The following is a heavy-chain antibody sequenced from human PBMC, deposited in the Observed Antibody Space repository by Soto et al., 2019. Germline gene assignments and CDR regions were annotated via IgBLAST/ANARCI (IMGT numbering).Heavy chain of an antibody. CDR1: GGSFSGYY. CDR2: INHSGST. Sequence: ASETLSLTCAVYGGSFSGYYWSWIRQPPGKGLEWIGEINHSGSTNYNPSLKSRVTISVDTSKNQFSLKLSSVTAADTAVYYCARFAYPAAGFYYFDYWGQGTLVTVS. D-gene: IGHD6-13*01. CDR3: ARFAYPAAGFYYFDY. J-gene: IGHJ4*02. V-gene: IGHV4-34*01.